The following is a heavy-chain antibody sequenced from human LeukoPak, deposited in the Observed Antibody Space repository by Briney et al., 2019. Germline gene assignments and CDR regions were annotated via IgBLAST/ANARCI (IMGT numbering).Heavy chain of an antibody. Sequence: GGSLRLSRAVSGLSFRNYGMHGVRQAPGKGLERVAVIWNEGSNKYYAHPAKGRFPISRDNSKNTLYLRMNSLRAEDTALYYCATDGSSGFFEYWGQGALVTVPS. CDR2: IWNEGSNK. CDR1: GLSFRNYG. D-gene: IGHD3-22*01. V-gene: IGHV3-33*01. J-gene: IGHJ4*02. CDR3: ATDGSSGFFEY.